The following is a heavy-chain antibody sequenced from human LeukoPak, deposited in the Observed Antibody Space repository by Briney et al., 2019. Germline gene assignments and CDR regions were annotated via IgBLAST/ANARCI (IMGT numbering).Heavy chain of an antibody. D-gene: IGHD3-22*01. CDR2: INPNSGGT. CDR1: GYTFTAYY. J-gene: IGHJ3*02. V-gene: IGHV1-2*02. Sequence: GASVKVSCKASGYTFTAYYMHWVRQAPGQGLEWMGWINPNSGGTNYAQKFQGRVTMTRDTSISTAYMELSRLRSDDTAVYYCARGYYDSSGFGAFDIWGQGTMVTVSS. CDR3: ARGYYDSSGFGAFDI.